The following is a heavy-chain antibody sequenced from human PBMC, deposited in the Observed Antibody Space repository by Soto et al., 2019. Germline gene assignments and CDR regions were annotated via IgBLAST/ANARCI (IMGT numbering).Heavy chain of an antibody. CDR2: IKSDGSST. Sequence: GGSLRLSCAASGFIFSSYWMHWVRQAPGKGLVWVSRIKSDGSSTTYADSVKGRFTISRDNARNTLYLQMNSLRAEDTAVYYCVRDYMDRGRDSNWFDPWGQGTLVPVSS. D-gene: IGHD3-10*01. V-gene: IGHV3-74*01. J-gene: IGHJ5*02. CDR3: VRDYMDRGRDSNWFDP. CDR1: GFIFSSYW.